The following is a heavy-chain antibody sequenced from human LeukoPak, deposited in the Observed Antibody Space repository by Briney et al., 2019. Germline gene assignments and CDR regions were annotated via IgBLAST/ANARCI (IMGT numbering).Heavy chain of an antibody. CDR2: ISSSSSYI. Sequence: PGGSLRLSCAASGFTFSSYSMNWVRQAPGKGLGWVSSISSSSSYIYYADSVKGRFTISRDNAKNSLYLQMNSLRAEDTAVYYCAREDIVVVPAAGSFDYWGQGTLVTVSS. J-gene: IGHJ4*02. D-gene: IGHD2-2*01. CDR3: AREDIVVVPAAGSFDY. CDR1: GFTFSSYS. V-gene: IGHV3-21*01.